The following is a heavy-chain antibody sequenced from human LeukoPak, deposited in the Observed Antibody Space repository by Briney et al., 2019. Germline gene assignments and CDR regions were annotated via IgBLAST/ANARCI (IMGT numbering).Heavy chain of an antibody. CDR1: GYIFTDYY. J-gene: IGHJ4*02. CDR2: INPNSGGT. D-gene: IGHD3-3*01. Sequence: GASVKVSCKASGYIFTDYYTHWVRQAPGQGLEWMGWINPNSGGTNYAQKFQGRVTMTRDTSISTAYMELSRLRSDDTAVYYCARGHEPEPPVRGFWSGYYLSPVLDYWGQGTLVTVSS. V-gene: IGHV1-2*02. CDR3: ARGHEPEPPVRGFWSGYYLSPVLDY.